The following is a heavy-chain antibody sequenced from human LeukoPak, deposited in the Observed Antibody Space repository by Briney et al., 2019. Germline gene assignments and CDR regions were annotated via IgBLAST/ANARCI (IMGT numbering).Heavy chain of an antibody. CDR3: ARHELAIFGVVYDY. J-gene: IGHJ4*02. Sequence: PSETLSLTCTVSGGSISSSSYYWGWIRQPPGKGLEWIGSIYYSGSTYYNPSLKSRVTISVDTSKNQFSLKLSSVTAADTAVYYCARHELAIFGVVYDYWGQGTLVTVSS. D-gene: IGHD3-3*01. V-gene: IGHV4-39*01. CDR1: GGSISSSSYY. CDR2: IYYSGST.